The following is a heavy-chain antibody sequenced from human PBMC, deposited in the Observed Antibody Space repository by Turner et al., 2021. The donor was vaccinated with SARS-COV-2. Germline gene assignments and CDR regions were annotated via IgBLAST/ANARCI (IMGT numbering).Heavy chain of an antibody. D-gene: IGHD2-15*01. Sequence: QVQLVQSGAEVKKPGASVTVSCKASGYTFTAYNIHWLRQAPGQGLEWMGWVTANSGDTNYAQEFQGRVTMTRDTSMSTGYMELSSLRSDDTAVYYCARVCNGNVCKNFDNWGQGTLVTVSS. J-gene: IGHJ4*02. CDR2: VTANSGDT. CDR3: ARVCNGNVCKNFDN. CDR1: GYTFTAYN. V-gene: IGHV1-2*02.